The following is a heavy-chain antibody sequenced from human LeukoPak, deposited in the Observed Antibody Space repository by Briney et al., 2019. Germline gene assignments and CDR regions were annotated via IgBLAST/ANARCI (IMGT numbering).Heavy chain of an antibody. CDR1: GYTFTSYG. Sequence: ASVKVSCKASGYTFTSYGISWVRRAPGQGLEWMGWISAYNGNTNYAQKLQGRVTMTTDTSTSTAYMELRSLRSDDTAVYYCARDLFTYYYGSGSYYKLAAFDIWGQGTMVTVSS. CDR2: ISAYNGNT. J-gene: IGHJ3*02. CDR3: ARDLFTYYYGSGSYYKLAAFDI. D-gene: IGHD3-10*01. V-gene: IGHV1-18*04.